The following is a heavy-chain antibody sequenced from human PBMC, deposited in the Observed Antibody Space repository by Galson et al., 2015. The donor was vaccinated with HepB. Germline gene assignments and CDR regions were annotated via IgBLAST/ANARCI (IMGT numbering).Heavy chain of an antibody. CDR1: GFTLGNYD. CDR3: ARGRYSDSSSWWY. Sequence: SVKVSCKASGFTLGNYDISWVRQAPGQGLEWMGWISPYNGNRYYAQRLQGRVTLTTDTSTNTAYMELRSLTSDDTAVYYCARGRYSDSSSWWYWGQGTLVTVSS. V-gene: IGHV1-18*04. D-gene: IGHD6-13*01. J-gene: IGHJ4*02. CDR2: ISPYNGNR.